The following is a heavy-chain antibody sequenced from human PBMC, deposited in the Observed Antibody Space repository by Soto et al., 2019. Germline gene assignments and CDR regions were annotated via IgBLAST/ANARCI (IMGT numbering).Heavy chain of an antibody. CDR1: GFTFSTYA. Sequence: QPGGSLRLSCAASGFTFSTYAMSWVRQAPGQGLEWVSSISGSGSSPSYADSVKGRFTISRDNAKNSLYLQMNSLRAEDTAVYYCAREGPEYNSGWLQSHFDYWGQGTLVTVSS. V-gene: IGHV3-23*01. CDR3: AREGPEYNSGWLQSHFDY. CDR2: ISGSGSSP. D-gene: IGHD6-19*01. J-gene: IGHJ4*02.